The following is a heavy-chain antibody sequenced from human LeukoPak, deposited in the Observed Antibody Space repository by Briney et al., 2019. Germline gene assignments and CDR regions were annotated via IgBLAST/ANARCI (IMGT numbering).Heavy chain of an antibody. J-gene: IGHJ4*02. D-gene: IGHD3-3*01. V-gene: IGHV3-20*04. CDR1: GFTFDNYG. Sequence: GGSLRLSCAASGFTFDNYGMSWVRQASGKGLEWVSGINWNGGSTGYADSVKGRFTISRNNAKNSLYLQMNSLRAEDTALYYCASGVAIFGAPLDYWGQGTLVTVSS. CDR3: ASGVAIFGAPLDY. CDR2: INWNGGST.